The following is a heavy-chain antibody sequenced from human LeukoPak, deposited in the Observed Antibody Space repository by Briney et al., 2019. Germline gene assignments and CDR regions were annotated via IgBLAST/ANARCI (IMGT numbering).Heavy chain of an antibody. CDR2: IYYSGST. CDR1: GGSISSTH. D-gene: IGHD2-15*01. CDR3: ARHFRSPTVVVAAADY. J-gene: IGHJ4*02. Sequence: SETLSLTCTVSGGSISSTHWSWIRQPPGKGLEWIGSIYYSGSTYYNPSLKSRVTISVDTSKNQFSLKLSSVTAADTAVYYCARHFRSPTVVVAAADYWGQGTLVTVSS. V-gene: IGHV4-59*05.